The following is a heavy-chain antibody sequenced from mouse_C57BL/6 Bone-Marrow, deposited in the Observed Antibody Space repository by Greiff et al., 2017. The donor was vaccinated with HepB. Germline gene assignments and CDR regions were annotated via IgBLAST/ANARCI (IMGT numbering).Heavy chain of an antibody. Sequence: EVKLMESGGGLVQPGESLKLSCESHEYEFPSHDMSWVRQTPEKRLELVAAITSDGGSTYYPDPRERRFLISRDNTKKTLYRQRSSLRSEDTALYDCARQGDFYAMDYWGQGTSVTVSS. CDR3: ARQGDFYAMDY. CDR2: ITSDGGST. J-gene: IGHJ4*01. V-gene: IGHV5-2*01. CDR1: EYEFPSHD.